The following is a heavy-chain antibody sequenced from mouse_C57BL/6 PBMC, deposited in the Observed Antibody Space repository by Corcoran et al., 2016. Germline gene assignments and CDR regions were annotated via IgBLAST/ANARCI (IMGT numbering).Heavy chain of an antibody. V-gene: IGHV1-76*01. D-gene: IGHD2-5*01. CDR1: GYTFTDYY. CDR3: ARGDYYINYFLAMDY. J-gene: IGHJ4*01. CDR2: IYPGSGNT. Sequence: QVQLKQSGAELVRPGASVKLSCKASGYTFTDYYINWVKQRPGQGLEWIARIYPGSGNTYYNEKFKGKATLTAEKSSSTAYMQLSSLTSEDSAVYFCARGDYYINYFLAMDYWGQGTSVTVSS.